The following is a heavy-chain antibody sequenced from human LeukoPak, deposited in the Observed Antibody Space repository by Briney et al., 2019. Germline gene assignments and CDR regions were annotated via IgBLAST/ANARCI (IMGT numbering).Heavy chain of an antibody. CDR3: ARGYCSSTSCPPFDP. CDR2: ISSNGGST. Sequence: GGSLRLSCAASGFTFSSYAMHWVRQAPGKGLEYVSAISSNGGSTYYANSVKGRFTISRDNSKNALYLQMGSLRAEDMAVYYCARGYCSSTSCPPFDPWGQGTLVTVSS. V-gene: IGHV3-64*01. J-gene: IGHJ5*02. CDR1: GFTFSSYA. D-gene: IGHD2-2*01.